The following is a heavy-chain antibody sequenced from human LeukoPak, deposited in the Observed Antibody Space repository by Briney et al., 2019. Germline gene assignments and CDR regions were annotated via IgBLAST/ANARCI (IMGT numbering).Heavy chain of an antibody. CDR3: ARGSYWYDA. V-gene: IGHV1-2*02. Sequence: ASVKVSCKASGSTFTDYYIQWVRQAPGQGPEWMGWINPQSGGTIYAQKFQGRVTMTRETSISTAYMELSRLKSDDTAVFYCARGSYWYDAWGQGTLVTVSS. J-gene: IGHJ5*02. CDR2: INPQSGGT. D-gene: IGHD6-13*01. CDR1: GSTFTDYY.